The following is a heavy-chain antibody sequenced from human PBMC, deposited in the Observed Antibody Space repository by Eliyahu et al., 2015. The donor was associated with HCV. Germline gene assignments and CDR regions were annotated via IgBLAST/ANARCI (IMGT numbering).Heavy chain of an antibody. D-gene: IGHD3-3*01. CDR3: ARPSGGRRDFWSGPFDH. V-gene: IGHV1-69*01. J-gene: IGHJ4*02. CDR2: ILPISGTT. CDR1: GGTFSXYA. Sequence: QVQLLQSGAEVKKPGSSVKVSCKSPGGTFSXYATSXVRQAPGQGLEWMGGILPISGTTSYAQKFQGRVTITADESTSTAYLELTSLRNEDTAVYYCARPSGGRRDFWSGPFDHWGQGTLVTVSS.